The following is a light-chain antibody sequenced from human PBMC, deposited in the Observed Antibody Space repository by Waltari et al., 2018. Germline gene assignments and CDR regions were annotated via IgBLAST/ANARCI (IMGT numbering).Light chain of an antibody. V-gene: IGLV3-21*02. CDR2: DNI. CDR1: NSGTYT. J-gene: IGLJ2*01. CDR3: QVWDFGRDHLL. Sequence: SYVLPPPPSLSVAPGQTSRTTCGGNNSGTYTFHWYQQKPGQAPLLVLFDNIDRPSGISERFSGSNAGNTATLTISRVEVGDEADYYCQVWDFGRDHLLFGGGTKLTVL.